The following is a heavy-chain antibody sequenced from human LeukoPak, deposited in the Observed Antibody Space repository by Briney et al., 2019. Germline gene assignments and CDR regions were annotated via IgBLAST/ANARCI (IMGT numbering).Heavy chain of an antibody. CDR1: GFTFSTHT. CDR2: IGANSDAV. CDR3: VRIPNTAGFPNWFDP. Sequence: GGSLRLSCAGSGFTFSTHTMNWVRQAPGRGLEWVSSIGANSDAVYYADSVKGRFTISRDNAKNSLYLQMNSLRTGDTAVYYCVRIPNTAGFPNWFDPWGRGTLVTVSS. D-gene: IGHD2-2*02. J-gene: IGHJ5*02. V-gene: IGHV3-21*01.